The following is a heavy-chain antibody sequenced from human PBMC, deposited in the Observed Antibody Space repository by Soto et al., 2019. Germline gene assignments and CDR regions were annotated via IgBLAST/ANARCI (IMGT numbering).Heavy chain of an antibody. J-gene: IGHJ6*03. CDR2: IYYSGST. CDR3: ARARYYDFWSGYYNYYYMDV. V-gene: IGHV4-59*01. D-gene: IGHD3-3*01. Sequence: SETLSLTCTVSGGSISSYYWSWIRQPPGKGLEWIGYIYYSGSTNYNPSLKSRVTISVDTSKNQFSLKLSSVTAADTAVYYCARARYYDFWSGYYNYYYMDVWGKGTTVTVSS. CDR1: GGSISSYY.